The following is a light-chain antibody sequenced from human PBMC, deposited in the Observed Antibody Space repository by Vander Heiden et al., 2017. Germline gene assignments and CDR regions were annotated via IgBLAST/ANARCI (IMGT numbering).Light chain of an antibody. Sequence: DIQMTQSPSSLSASVGDRVTITCQASQDISNYLNWYQQKPGKAPKLLIYDASNLETGVPSRLSGSGSGTDFTFTISSLQPEDIATYYCQQYDNLRITFGQGTRLEIK. CDR3: QQYDNLRIT. CDR1: QDISNY. V-gene: IGKV1-33*01. CDR2: DAS. J-gene: IGKJ5*01.